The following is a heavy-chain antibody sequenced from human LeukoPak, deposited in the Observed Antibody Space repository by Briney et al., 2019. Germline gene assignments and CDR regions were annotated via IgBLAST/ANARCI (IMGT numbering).Heavy chain of an antibody. CDR2: MNPNSGNT. D-gene: IGHD6-13*01. V-gene: IGHV1-8*02. Sequence: GESLKISRKDSGYRFTSYWIGWVRQMPGKGLEWMGWMNPNSGNTGYAQKFQGRVTMTRNTSISTAYMELSSLRSEDTAVYYCARGVAAAGAIYYYYYTMDVWGQGTTVTVSS. CDR3: ARGVAAAGAIYYYYYTMDV. CDR1: GYRFTSYW. J-gene: IGHJ6*02.